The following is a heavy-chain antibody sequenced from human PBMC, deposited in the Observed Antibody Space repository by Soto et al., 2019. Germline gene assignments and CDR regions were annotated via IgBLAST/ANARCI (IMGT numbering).Heavy chain of an antibody. Sequence: QVQLQESGPGLVKPSQTLSLTCTVSGGSISSGGYYWSWIRQHPGKGLEWIGYIYDSGSTYYNPYLKCLVTISVETSKKPYSLNLSYVTAADTAVYYCAVTRGHCTNGACYSFDYWGQGTLVTVSS. J-gene: IGHJ4*02. D-gene: IGHD2-8*01. V-gene: IGHV4-31*01. CDR3: AVTRGHCTNGACYSFDY. CDR1: GGSISSGGYY. CDR2: IYDSGST.